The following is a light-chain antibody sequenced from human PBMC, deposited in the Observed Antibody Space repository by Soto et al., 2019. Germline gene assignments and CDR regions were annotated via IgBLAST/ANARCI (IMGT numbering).Light chain of an antibody. J-gene: IGKJ1*01. Sequence: EIVMTQSPATLSVSPGESATLSCRASQSVSSNLAWYQQKPGQAPRLLIYGASTRATGIPARFRGSGSRTEFTLTISSLQPEDFAIYYCQQYNDWPRTFGQRTKVDIK. V-gene: IGKV3-15*01. CDR2: GAS. CDR3: QQYNDWPRT. CDR1: QSVSSN.